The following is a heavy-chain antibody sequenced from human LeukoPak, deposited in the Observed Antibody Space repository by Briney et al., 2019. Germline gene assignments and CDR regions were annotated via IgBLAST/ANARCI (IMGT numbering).Heavy chain of an antibody. Sequence: PGGSLRLSCAASGFTFSDHYMEWVRQAPGKGLEWVANIKQDGSEKYYVDSVKGRFTISRDNAKNSLYLQMNSLRAEDTAVYYCARDLSQSLRPAGAFDIWGQGTMVTVSS. J-gene: IGHJ3*02. V-gene: IGHV3-7*01. CDR1: GFTFSDHY. D-gene: IGHD4-17*01. CDR3: ARDLSQSLRPAGAFDI. CDR2: IKQDGSEK.